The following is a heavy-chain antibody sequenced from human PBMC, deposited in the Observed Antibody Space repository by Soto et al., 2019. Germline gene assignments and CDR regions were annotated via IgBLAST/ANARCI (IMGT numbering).Heavy chain of an antibody. CDR1: GGSISSYY. CDR2: IYTSGST. Sequence: QVQLQESGPGLVKPSETLSLTCTVSGGSISSYYWSWIRQPAGTGLEWSGRIYTSGSTNYNPSLKSRVNMSVDTSKNQCSLKLCSVTAADTAVYYCAREPLGELFYYYYGMDVWGQGTTVTVSS. J-gene: IGHJ6*02. D-gene: IGHD4-17*01. V-gene: IGHV4-4*07. CDR3: AREPLGELFYYYYGMDV.